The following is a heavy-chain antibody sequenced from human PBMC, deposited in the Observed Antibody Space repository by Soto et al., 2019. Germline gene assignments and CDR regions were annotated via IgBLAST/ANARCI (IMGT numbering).Heavy chain of an antibody. CDR3: ARRALTIFGVVTINWFDP. D-gene: IGHD3-3*01. CDR2: IYYSGST. Sequence: SETLSLTCSVSGGSISSYYWSWIRQPPGKGLEWIGYIYYSGSTNYNPSLKSRVTISVDTSKNQFSLKLSSVTAADTAVYYCARRALTIFGVVTINWFDPWGQGTLVTVSS. V-gene: IGHV4-59*08. CDR1: GGSISSYY. J-gene: IGHJ5*02.